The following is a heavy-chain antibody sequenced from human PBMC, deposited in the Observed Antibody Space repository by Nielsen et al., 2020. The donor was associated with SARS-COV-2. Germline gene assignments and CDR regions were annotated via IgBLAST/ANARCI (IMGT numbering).Heavy chain of an antibody. CDR2: ISGSGGST. CDR3: AKDSSSWYLDYYYYYYMDV. V-gene: IGHV3-23*01. CDR1: GFTFSSYA. J-gene: IGHJ6*03. D-gene: IGHD6-13*01. Sequence: GGSLRLSCAASGFTFSSYAMSWVRQAPGKGLEWVSAISGSGGSTYYADSVKGRFTISRDNSKNTLYLQMNSLRAEDTAVYYCAKDSSSWYLDYYYYYYMDVWGKGTTVTVSS.